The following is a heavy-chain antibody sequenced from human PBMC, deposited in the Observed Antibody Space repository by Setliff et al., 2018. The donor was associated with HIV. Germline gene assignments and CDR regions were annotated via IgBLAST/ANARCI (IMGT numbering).Heavy chain of an antibody. J-gene: IGHJ3*02. Sequence: SETLSLTCTVSRDSINGHWWSWIRQPPGKGLDWTGSIHYSGIPHYNPYLKSRLTMSVDTSKNQVSLQLTSVTAADTAVYYCARYKCINFACVGFDIWGQGTVVTVSS. CDR2: IHYSGIP. CDR1: RDSINGHW. D-gene: IGHD3-9*01. CDR3: ARYKCINFACVGFDI. V-gene: IGHV4-59*11.